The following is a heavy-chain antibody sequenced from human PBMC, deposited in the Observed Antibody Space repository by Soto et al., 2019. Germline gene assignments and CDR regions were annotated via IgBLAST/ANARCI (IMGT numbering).Heavy chain of an antibody. CDR1: GFTFNRYW. CDR3: ARGGYDYINPFDY. CDR2: INQDGSEK. Sequence: EVQLVESGGGLVQPGGSLRLSCAASGFTFNRYWMKWVRQAPGRGLEWMGNINQDGSEKHYVDSVKGRFTISRDNAKDSVYLQMNSLTAEDPAMYYCARGGYDYINPFDYWGQGTLVTVSS. V-gene: IGHV3-7*04. D-gene: IGHD4-4*01. J-gene: IGHJ4*02.